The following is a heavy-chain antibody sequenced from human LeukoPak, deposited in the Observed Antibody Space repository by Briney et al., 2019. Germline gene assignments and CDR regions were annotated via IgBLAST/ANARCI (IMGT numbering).Heavy chain of an antibody. V-gene: IGHV4-4*02. Sequence: SGTLSLTCAVSGGSISSSNWWSWVRQPPGKGLEWIGEIYHSGSTNYNPSLKSRVTISVDKSKNQFSLKLSSETAADTAVYYCARSYDSSGYYYVYWGQGTLVTVSS. CDR3: ARSYDSSGYYYVY. D-gene: IGHD3-22*01. CDR1: GGSISSSNW. CDR2: IYHSGST. J-gene: IGHJ4*02.